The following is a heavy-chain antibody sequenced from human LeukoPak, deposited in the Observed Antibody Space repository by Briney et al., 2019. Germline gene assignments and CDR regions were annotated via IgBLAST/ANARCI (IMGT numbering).Heavy chain of an antibody. CDR3: ARRGIFDY. CDR2: IYYSGST. V-gene: IGHV4-39*01. Sequence: SETLSLTCTVSGGSISSSSYYWGWIRQPPGKGLEWIGSIYYSGSTYYNPSLKSRVTISVDTSKNQFSLKLSSVTAADTAVYYCARRGIFDYWGQGTLATVSS. D-gene: IGHD1-20*01. CDR1: GGSISSSSYY. J-gene: IGHJ4*02.